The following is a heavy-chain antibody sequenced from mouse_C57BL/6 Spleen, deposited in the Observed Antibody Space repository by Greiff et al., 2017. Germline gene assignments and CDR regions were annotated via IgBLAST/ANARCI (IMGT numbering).Heavy chain of an antibody. D-gene: IGHD2-4*01. CDR2: ISGGGGNT. Sequence: EVQRVESGGGLVKPGGSLKLSCAASGFTFSSYTMSWVRQTPEKRLEWVATISGGGGNTYYPDSVKGRFTISRDNAKNTLYLQMSSLRSEDTALYYCARPNDYDRGVYYAMDYWGQGTSVTVSS. V-gene: IGHV5-9*01. CDR3: ARPNDYDRGVYYAMDY. J-gene: IGHJ4*01. CDR1: GFTFSSYT.